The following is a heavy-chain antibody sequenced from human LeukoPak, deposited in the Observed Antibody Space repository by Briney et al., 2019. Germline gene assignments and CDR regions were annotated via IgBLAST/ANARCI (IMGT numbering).Heavy chain of an antibody. D-gene: IGHD5-18*01. V-gene: IGHV4-59*08. J-gene: IGHJ4*02. Sequence: SETLSLTCTVSGGSISSYYWSWIRQPPGKGLEWIGYIYYSGSTNYNPSLKSRVTISVDTSKNRFSLKLSSVTAADTAVYYCARQRGYSYGTDYWGQGTLVTVSS. CDR3: ARQRGYSYGTDY. CDR1: GGSISSYY. CDR2: IYYSGST.